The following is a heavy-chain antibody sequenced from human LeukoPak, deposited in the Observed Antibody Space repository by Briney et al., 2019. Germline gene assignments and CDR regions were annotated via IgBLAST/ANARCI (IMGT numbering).Heavy chain of an antibody. Sequence: GASVKVSCKASGYTFTSYGISWVRQAPGQGLEWMGWISAYNGNTNYAQKLQGRVTMTTDTSTSTAYMELRSLRSDDTAVYYCARFEGNDFWSGNAGGPPDYWGQGTLVTVSS. J-gene: IGHJ4*02. V-gene: IGHV1-18*01. CDR1: GYTFTSYG. D-gene: IGHD3-3*01. CDR3: ARFEGNDFWSGNAGGPPDY. CDR2: ISAYNGNT.